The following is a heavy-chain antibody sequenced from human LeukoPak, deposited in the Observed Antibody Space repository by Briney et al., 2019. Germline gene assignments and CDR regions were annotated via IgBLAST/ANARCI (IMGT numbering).Heavy chain of an antibody. V-gene: IGHV4-38-2*01. Sequence: GSLRLSCAASGFTFSTYGMNWIRQPPGKGLEWIGNIYYSGSTYYNPSLKSRVTISVDTSKNQFSLKLSSVTAADTAVYYCATLTTPGWFNPWGQGTLVTVSS. J-gene: IGHJ5*02. D-gene: IGHD1-1*01. CDR1: GFTFSTYG. CDR3: ATLTTPGWFNP. CDR2: IYYSGST.